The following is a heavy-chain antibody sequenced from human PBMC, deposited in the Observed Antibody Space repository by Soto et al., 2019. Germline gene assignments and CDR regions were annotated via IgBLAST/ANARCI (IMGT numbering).Heavy chain of an antibody. CDR2: ISRSGGTT. V-gene: IGHV3-23*01. CDR1: GLPLSSFA. CDR3: TRDPEP. Sequence: EVQLLESGGGLVQPGGSLRLTCAASGLPLSSFAMTWVRQAPGKGLEWVSAISRSGGTTYYADSVKGRFTISRDSSQNTLYLQMSSLRAEDTAIYYCTRDPEPWGRGTLVTVSS. J-gene: IGHJ5*02.